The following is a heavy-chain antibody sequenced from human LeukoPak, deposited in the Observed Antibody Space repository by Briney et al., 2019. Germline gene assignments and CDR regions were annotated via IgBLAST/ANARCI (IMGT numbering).Heavy chain of an antibody. D-gene: IGHD3-10*01. CDR1: GGSISSYY. V-gene: IGHV4-59*01. CDR3: AGVGSREGAFDI. CDR2: IYYSGST. J-gene: IGHJ3*02. Sequence: SETLSLTCTVSGGSISSYYWSWIRQPPGKRLEWIGYIYYSGSTNYNPSLKSRVTISVDTSKNQFSLKLSSVTAADTAVYYCAGVGSREGAFDIWGQGTMVTVSS.